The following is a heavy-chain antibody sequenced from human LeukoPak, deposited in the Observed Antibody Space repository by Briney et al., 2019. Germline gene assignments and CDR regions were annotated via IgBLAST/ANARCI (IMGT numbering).Heavy chain of an antibody. CDR1: GYTFTSYY. CDR2: INPSGGST. V-gene: IGHV1-46*01. Sequence: ASVKVSCKASGYTFTSYYMHWVRQAPGQGLEWMGIINPSGGSTSYAQKLQGRVTMTTDTSTSTAYMELRSLRSDDTAVYYCARVKYSFSPKGSSYYYGSGSYSLYYFDYWGQGTLVTVSS. D-gene: IGHD3-10*01. CDR3: ARVKYSFSPKGSSYYYGSGSYSLYYFDY. J-gene: IGHJ4*02.